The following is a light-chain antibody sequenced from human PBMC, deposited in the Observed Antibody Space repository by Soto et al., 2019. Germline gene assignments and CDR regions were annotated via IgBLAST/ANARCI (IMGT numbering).Light chain of an antibody. CDR2: DSI. V-gene: IGLV1-40*01. Sequence: QSVLTRPHSVSGAPGQRITFSCTGSHSNIGAGYEVHWYQQLPGTAPKLLIYDSINRPSGVPDRFSGSKSGTSASLAITGLQAGDEADYYCQSYDSSLSGAIFGGGTKLTVL. CDR3: QSYDSSLSGAI. J-gene: IGLJ2*01. CDR1: HSNIGAGYE.